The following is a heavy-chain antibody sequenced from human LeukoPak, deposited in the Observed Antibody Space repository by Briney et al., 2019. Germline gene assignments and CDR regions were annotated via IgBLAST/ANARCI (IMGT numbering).Heavy chain of an antibody. CDR1: GFTFSSYG. CDR3: AKDLSRHDPGNWFDP. V-gene: IGHV3-30*18. Sequence: GSLRLSCAASGFTFSSYGMHWVRQAPGKGLEWVAVISYDGSNKYYADSVKGRFTISRDNSKNTLYLQMNSLRAEDTAVYYCAKDLSRHDPGNWFDPWGQGTLVTVSS. CDR2: ISYDGSNK. J-gene: IGHJ5*02. D-gene: IGHD1-1*01.